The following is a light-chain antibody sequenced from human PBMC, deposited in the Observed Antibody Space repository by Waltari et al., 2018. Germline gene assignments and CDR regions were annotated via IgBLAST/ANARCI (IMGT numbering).Light chain of an antibody. Sequence: DIVMTQSPDSLAVSLGERATINCKSSQSVLYSSNNENYLAWYQKKPGQPPKLLIYWASTRESGVPDRFSGGGSGTDFTLTISSLQAEDVAVYYCQQYYSTLTFGQGTRLEIK. V-gene: IGKV4-1*01. CDR2: WAS. CDR3: QQYYSTLT. CDR1: QSVLYSSNNENY. J-gene: IGKJ5*01.